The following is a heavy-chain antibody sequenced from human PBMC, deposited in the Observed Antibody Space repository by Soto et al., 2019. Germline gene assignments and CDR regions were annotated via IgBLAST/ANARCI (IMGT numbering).Heavy chain of an antibody. CDR2: TTDSGYTS. J-gene: IGHJ4*02. CDR3: AQNGQWLATPPVA. Sequence: GGSLRLSCSASGFTFSRFVMIWVRQAPGKGLEWVADTTDSGYTSKEADSVKGRFTISRDNSKSTLYLQMNSLRAEDTAIYYCAQNGQWLATPPVAWGQGSLVTVSS. V-gene: IGHV3-23*01. D-gene: IGHD6-19*01. CDR1: GFTFSRFV.